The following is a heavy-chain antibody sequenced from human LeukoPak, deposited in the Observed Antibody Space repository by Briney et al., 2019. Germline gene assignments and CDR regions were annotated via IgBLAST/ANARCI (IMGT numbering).Heavy chain of an antibody. CDR1: NGSFSDYY. V-gene: IGHV4-34*01. Sequence: PSETLSLTCAVYNGSFSDYYRSWIRQPPGKGLEWIGEVNHSGSTNYNPSLKSRVTISVDTSKNQFSLKLSSVTAADTAVYYCARSGRYGDYGVFDYWGQGTLVTVSS. CDR3: ARSGRYGDYGVFDY. D-gene: IGHD4-17*01. CDR2: VNHSGST. J-gene: IGHJ4*02.